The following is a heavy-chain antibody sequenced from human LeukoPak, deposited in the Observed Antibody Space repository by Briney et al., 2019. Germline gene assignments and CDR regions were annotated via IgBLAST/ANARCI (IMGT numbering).Heavy chain of an antibody. D-gene: IGHD3-9*01. CDR2: ITSGGDYI. CDR1: GLTFSDAW. V-gene: IGHV3-21*01. Sequence: AGGSLRLSCVLSGLTFSDAWMRWVRQAPGKGLEWVSSITSGGDYIYYADSVKGRFTTSRDNAKNSLSLQLNSLRVEDTAVYYCARGHYDVLAASYKWTPDYWGQGTLVTVSS. J-gene: IGHJ4*02. CDR3: ARGHYDVLAASYKWTPDY.